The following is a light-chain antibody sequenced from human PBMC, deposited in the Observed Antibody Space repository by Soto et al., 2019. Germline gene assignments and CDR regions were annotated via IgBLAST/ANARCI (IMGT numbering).Light chain of an antibody. CDR1: APTIGAGYD. V-gene: IGLV1-40*01. Sequence: QSVLTQPPSVSGAPGKGVTSSGPGTAPTIGAGYDVPWYQHLPGTAPKLLIYGNNNRPSGVPDRFSGSKSGTSASLAITGLQAEDEADYYCQSYDSSLSVIFGGGTKLTVL. CDR3: QSYDSSLSVI. J-gene: IGLJ2*01. CDR2: GNN.